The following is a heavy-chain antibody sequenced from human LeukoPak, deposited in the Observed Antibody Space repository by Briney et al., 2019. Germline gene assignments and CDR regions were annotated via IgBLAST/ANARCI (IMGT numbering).Heavy chain of an antibody. CDR1: GFTFSSYA. J-gene: IGHJ4*02. CDR2: ISGSGGST. D-gene: IGHD2-2*01. V-gene: IGHV3-23*01. CDR3: AKSAGCSSTACSADY. Sequence: PGGSLRLSCAASGFTFSSYAMSWVRQAPGKGLEWVSAISGSGGSTYYADSVKGRFTISRDNSKNTLYLQMNSLKADDTAVYYCAKSAGCSSTACSADYWGQGTLVTVSS.